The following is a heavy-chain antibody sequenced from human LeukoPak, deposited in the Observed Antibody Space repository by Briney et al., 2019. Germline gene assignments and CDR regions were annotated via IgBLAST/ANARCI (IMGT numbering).Heavy chain of an antibody. Sequence: GGSLSLSCAASGLTLSSYWMSWVRPAPGRGREGVANIKQDGSEQYYVDSVKGRFTISRDNAKTSLYLQMNSLRAEDTAVYYCARVLTGYDILTYYYYYGMDVWGQGTTVTVSS. J-gene: IGHJ6*02. V-gene: IGHV3-7*03. CDR3: ARVLTGYDILTYYYYYGMDV. D-gene: IGHD3-9*01. CDR2: IKQDGSEQ. CDR1: GLTLSSYW.